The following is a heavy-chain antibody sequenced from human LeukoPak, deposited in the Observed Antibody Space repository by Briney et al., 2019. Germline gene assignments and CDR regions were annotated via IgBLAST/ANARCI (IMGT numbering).Heavy chain of an antibody. Sequence: SVKVSCKASGGTFSSYAISWVRQTPGQGLEWMGGIIPIFGAANYAQKFQGRVTITTDESTSTAYMELSSLRSEDTAVYYCATHENTVTTLVGAFDIWGQGTMVTVSS. CDR3: ATHENTVTTLVGAFDI. CDR2: IIPIFGAA. J-gene: IGHJ3*02. D-gene: IGHD4-17*01. CDR1: GGTFSSYA. V-gene: IGHV1-69*05.